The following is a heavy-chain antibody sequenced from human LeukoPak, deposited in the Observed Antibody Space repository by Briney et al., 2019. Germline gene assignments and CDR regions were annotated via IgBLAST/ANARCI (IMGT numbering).Heavy chain of an antibody. D-gene: IGHD7-27*01. CDR3: ARENWGIDY. CDR2: ITSDGSRI. V-gene: IGHV3-74*01. J-gene: IGHJ4*02. Sequence: GGSLRLSCAASGFTFSRYWMHWVRQAPGKGLVWVSRITSDGSRIGYADSVKGRFTISRDNAKNTLYLQMNSLRAEDTSVYYCARENWGIDYWGQGTLVTVSS. CDR1: GFTFSRYW.